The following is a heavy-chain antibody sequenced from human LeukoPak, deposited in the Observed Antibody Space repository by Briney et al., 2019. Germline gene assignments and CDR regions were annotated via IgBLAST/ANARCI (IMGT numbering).Heavy chain of an antibody. CDR1: GFTFSSYS. D-gene: IGHD5-18*01. CDR3: AREAERGVQLWYFDY. Sequence: GGSLRLSCAASGFTFSSYSMNWVRQAPGKGLEWVSYISSSSSTIYYADSVKGRFTISRDNAKNSLYPQMNNLRDEDTAVYYCAREAERGVQLWYFDYWGQGTLVTVSS. J-gene: IGHJ4*02. CDR2: ISSSSSTI. V-gene: IGHV3-48*02.